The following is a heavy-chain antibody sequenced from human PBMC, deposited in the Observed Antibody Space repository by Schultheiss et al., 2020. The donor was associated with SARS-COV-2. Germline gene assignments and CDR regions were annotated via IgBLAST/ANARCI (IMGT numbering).Heavy chain of an antibody. D-gene: IGHD4-17*01. CDR3: ARRSTTVTTMSWFDP. CDR2: ISAYNGNT. V-gene: IGHV1-18*01. CDR1: GYTFTSYA. Sequence: ASVKVSCKASGYTFTSYAISWVRQAPGQGLEWMGWISAYNGNTNYAQKLQGRVTMTTDTSTSTAYMELRSLRSDDTAVYYCARRSTTVTTMSWFDPWGQGTLVTVSS. J-gene: IGHJ5*02.